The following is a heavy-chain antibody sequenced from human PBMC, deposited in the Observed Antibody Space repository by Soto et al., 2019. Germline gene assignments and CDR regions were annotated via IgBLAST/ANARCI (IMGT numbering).Heavy chain of an antibody. CDR2: IYYSGST. J-gene: IGHJ5*02. CDR3: ARAVRAKAATPEYGFDP. D-gene: IGHD2-15*01. V-gene: IGHV4-39*01. Sequence: QLQLQESGPGLVKPSETLSLTCTVSGGSISSSSYYWGWIRQPPGKGLEWIGSIYYSGSTYYNPSLKSRVTISVDTSKNQFSLKLSSVTAADTAVYYCARAVRAKAATPEYGFDPWGQGTLVTVSS. CDR1: GGSISSSSYY.